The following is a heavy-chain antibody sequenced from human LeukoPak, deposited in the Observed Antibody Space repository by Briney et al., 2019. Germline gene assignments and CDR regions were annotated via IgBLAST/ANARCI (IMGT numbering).Heavy chain of an antibody. V-gene: IGHV1-69*01. CDR2: IIPIFGTA. CDR3: ARSRYCSSTSCYEIFYSGYD. Sequence: SVKVSCKASGGTFSSYAISWVRQAPGQGLEWMGGIIPIFGTANYAQKFQGRVTIAADESTSTAYMELSSLRSEDTAVYYCARSRYCSSTSCYEIFYSGYDWGQGTLVTVSS. J-gene: IGHJ4*02. D-gene: IGHD2-2*01. CDR1: GGTFSSYA.